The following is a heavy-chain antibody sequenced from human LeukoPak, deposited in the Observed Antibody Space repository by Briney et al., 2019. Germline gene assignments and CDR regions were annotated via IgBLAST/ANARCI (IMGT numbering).Heavy chain of an antibody. Sequence: PSETLSLTCTVSGGSITGYYWSWIRQPPGKGLEWIAYIYYSGITNYNPSLKSRVTVSVDTSKNQFSLKLSSVTAADTAVYYCARIGYYGSGSFAYYYYMDVWGKGTTVTVSS. CDR2: IYYSGIT. V-gene: IGHV4-59*08. CDR3: ARIGYYGSGSFAYYYYMDV. D-gene: IGHD3-10*01. J-gene: IGHJ6*03. CDR1: GGSITGYY.